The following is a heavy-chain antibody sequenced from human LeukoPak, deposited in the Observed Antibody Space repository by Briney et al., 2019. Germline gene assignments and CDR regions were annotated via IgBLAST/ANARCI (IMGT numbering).Heavy chain of an antibody. V-gene: IGHV4-39*01. Sequence: SETLSLTCTVSGDSISSSSYYWGWIRQAPGKGLEWIGSIYYSGNTYYNPSLKSRVTISVDTSKKQLSPKLSSVTAADTAVYYCARRDYYDSSAYYYAYWGQGTLVTVSS. CDR1: GDSISSSSYY. D-gene: IGHD3-22*01. CDR2: IYYSGNT. CDR3: ARRDYYDSSAYYYAY. J-gene: IGHJ4*02.